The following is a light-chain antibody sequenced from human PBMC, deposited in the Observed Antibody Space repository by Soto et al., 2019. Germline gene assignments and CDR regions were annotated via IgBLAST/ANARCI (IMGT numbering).Light chain of an antibody. CDR2: DAS. J-gene: IGKJ4*01. CDR1: QTVGTY. CDR3: QHHSNWPPGIT. V-gene: IGKV3-11*01. Sequence: EIVLTQSPATLSLSPGERATLSCRASQTVGTYLAWYQQKPGQPPRLLVYDASNRATGIPARFSGSGSGTDFTLTISSLEPEDFTVYYSQHHSNWPPGITFGGGTKVDIK.